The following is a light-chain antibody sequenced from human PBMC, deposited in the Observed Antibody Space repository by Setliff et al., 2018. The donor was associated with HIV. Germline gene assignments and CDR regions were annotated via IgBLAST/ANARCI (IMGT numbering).Light chain of an antibody. CDR1: NSDVGGYNY. V-gene: IGLV2-14*01. Sequence: QSALTQPASVSGSPGQSITISCTGTNSDVGGYNYVSWYQQYPGKASKLMIYEVSNRPSGVSNRFSGSKSGSTASLTISGLQAEDEAEYYCSSYRSNNPYVFGTGTKVTVL. CDR3: SSYRSNNPYV. CDR2: EVS. J-gene: IGLJ1*01.